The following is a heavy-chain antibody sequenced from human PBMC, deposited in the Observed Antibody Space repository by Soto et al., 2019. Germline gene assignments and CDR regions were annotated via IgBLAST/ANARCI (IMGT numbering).Heavy chain of an antibody. CDR3: ARWRYCSSTSCYTNNWFDP. J-gene: IGHJ5*02. D-gene: IGHD2-2*01. CDR2: ISSSSSYI. V-gene: IGHV3-21*01. CDR1: GFTFSSYS. Sequence: EVQLVESGGGLVKPGGSLRLSCAASGFTFSSYSMNWVRQAPGKGLEWVSSISSSSSYIYYADSVKGRFTISRDNAKNSLYLQMNSLRAEDTAVYYCARWRYCSSTSCYTNNWFDPWGQGTLVTVSS.